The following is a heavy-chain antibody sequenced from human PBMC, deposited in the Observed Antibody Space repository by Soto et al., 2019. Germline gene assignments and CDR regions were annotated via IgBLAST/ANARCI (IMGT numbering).Heavy chain of an antibody. CDR1: GYTFTSYD. J-gene: IGHJ4*02. CDR3: ARGDSSSWTFPPDY. CDR2: MNPNSGNT. Sequence: QVQLVQSGAEVKKPGASVKVSCKASGYTFTSYDINWVRQATGQGLEWMGWMNPNSGNTGYAQKLQGRVTMTRNTSISTAYMELSSLRSEDTAVYYCARGDSSSWTFPPDYWGQGTLVTVSS. D-gene: IGHD6-13*01. V-gene: IGHV1-8*01.